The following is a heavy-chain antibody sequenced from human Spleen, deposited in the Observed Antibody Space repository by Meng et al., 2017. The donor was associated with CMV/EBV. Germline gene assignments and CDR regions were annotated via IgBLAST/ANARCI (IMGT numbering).Heavy chain of an antibody. D-gene: IGHD6-19*01. CDR1: GASVSSISYF. Sequence: ESLKISCTVSGASVSSISYFWGWIRQPTGKRLEWLGSSYYSGTTYYNPSLENRLTISVDTSKNQVSLNLRSVTAADTAVYYCARHTVAGFDSWGQGTLVTVSS. CDR3: ARHTVAGFDS. CDR2: SYYSGTT. J-gene: IGHJ4*02. V-gene: IGHV4-39*01.